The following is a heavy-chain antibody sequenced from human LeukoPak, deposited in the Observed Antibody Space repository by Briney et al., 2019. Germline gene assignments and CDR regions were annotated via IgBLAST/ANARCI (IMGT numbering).Heavy chain of an antibody. J-gene: IGHJ4*02. V-gene: IGHV1-69*02. CDR1: GGTFSSYT. CDR2: IIPILGEP. Sequence: SVKVSCKASGGTFSSYTISWVRQAPGQGLEWMGRIIPILGEPDYAQKFQGRVTLTADMSTSTAYMELGSLRSEDTAVYYCARKGGLGTYGIFDYWGQGTLVTVSS. CDR3: ARKGGLGTYGIFDY. D-gene: IGHD3-10*01.